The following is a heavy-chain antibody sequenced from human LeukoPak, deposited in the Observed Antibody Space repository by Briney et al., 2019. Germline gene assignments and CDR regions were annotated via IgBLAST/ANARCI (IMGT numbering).Heavy chain of an antibody. D-gene: IGHD3-22*01. CDR1: GFTFSSYS. V-gene: IGHV3-21*01. Sequence: GGFLRLSCAASGFTFSSYSMNWVRQAPGKGLEWVSSISSSSSYIYYADSVKGRFTISRDNAKNSLYLQMNSLRAEDTAVYYCARAAYYYDSSGNHDYWGQGTLVTVPS. J-gene: IGHJ4*02. CDR3: ARAAYYYDSSGNHDY. CDR2: ISSSSSYI.